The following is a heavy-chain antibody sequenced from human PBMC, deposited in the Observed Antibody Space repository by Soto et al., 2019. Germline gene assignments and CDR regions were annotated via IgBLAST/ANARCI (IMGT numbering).Heavy chain of an antibody. V-gene: IGHV1-18*04. CDR2: ISAYNGNT. D-gene: IGHD2-15*01. CDR1: GYTFTSYG. J-gene: IGHJ6*02. Sequence: ASVKVSCKASGYTFTSYGISWVRQAPGQGLEWMGWISAYNGNTNYAQKLQGRVTMTTDTSTSTAYMELRSLRSDDTAVYYCARTVPGSFLYYYYGMDVWGQGTTVTVSS. CDR3: ARTVPGSFLYYYYGMDV.